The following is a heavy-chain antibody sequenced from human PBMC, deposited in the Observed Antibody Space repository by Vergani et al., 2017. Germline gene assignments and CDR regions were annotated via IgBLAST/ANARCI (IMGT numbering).Heavy chain of an antibody. Sequence: QVQLVQSGAAVKKPGSSVKVSCKASGGTFSCYSISWVRQAPGQGLEWMGGITPIFGTAKYAQKFQGRVTITADESTNTAYMELSSLRSEDTAVYYCAKSYGWELLHWFDPWGQGTLVTVSS. D-gene: IGHD1-26*01. V-gene: IGHV1-69*12. CDR2: ITPIFGTA. CDR1: GGTFSCYS. J-gene: IGHJ5*02. CDR3: AKSYGWELLHWFDP.